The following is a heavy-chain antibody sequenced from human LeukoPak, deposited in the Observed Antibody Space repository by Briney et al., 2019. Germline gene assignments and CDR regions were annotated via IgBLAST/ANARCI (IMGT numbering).Heavy chain of an antibody. CDR3: ARANWDGSDYYGMDV. V-gene: IGHV1-69*13. D-gene: IGHD3-10*01. CDR2: IIPIFGTA. CDR1: GGTFSSYA. Sequence: SVKVSCKASGGTFSSYAVSWVRQAPGQGLEWMGGIIPIFGTANYAQKFQGRVTITADESTSTAYMELSSLRSEDTAVYYCARANWDGSDYYGMDVWGQGTTVTVSS. J-gene: IGHJ6*02.